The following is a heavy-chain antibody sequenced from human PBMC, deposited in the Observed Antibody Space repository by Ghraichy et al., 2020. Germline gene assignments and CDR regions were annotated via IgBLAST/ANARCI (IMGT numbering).Heavy chain of an antibody. J-gene: IGHJ4*02. V-gene: IGHV1-18*01. CDR3: ARVDPIYGSGWYGRPPFDY. CDR2: ISAYNGNT. D-gene: IGHD6-19*01. CDR1: GYTFTSYG. Sequence: ASVKVSCKASGYTFTSYGISWVRQAPGQGLEWMGWISAYNGNTNYAQKLQGRVTMTTDTSTSTAYMELRSLRSDDTAVYYCARVDPIYGSGWYGRPPFDYWGQGTLVTVSS.